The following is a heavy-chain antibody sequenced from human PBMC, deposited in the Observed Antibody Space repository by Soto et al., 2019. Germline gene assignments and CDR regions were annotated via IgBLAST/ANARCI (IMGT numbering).Heavy chain of an antibody. D-gene: IGHD2-21*02. V-gene: IGHV4-59*01. J-gene: IGHJ6*02. CDR1: GGSMSNYY. Sequence: SDTLSLTCTVSGGSMSNYYWSWIRQPPGRGLEWIGSIYYTGSTNYNPSLKSRVIISVDTSTYQLSLKLSSVTAADTAVYYCARDLWGYCGADCYPLDVWGQGTTVT. CDR3: ARDLWGYCGADCYPLDV. CDR2: IYYTGST.